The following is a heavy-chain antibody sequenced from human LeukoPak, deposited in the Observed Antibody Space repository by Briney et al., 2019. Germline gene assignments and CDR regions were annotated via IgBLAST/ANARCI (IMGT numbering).Heavy chain of an antibody. J-gene: IGHJ4*02. CDR2: ISPYNGNT. Sequence: GASVKVSCKASGYTFTSYGISWVRQAPGQGLEWMGWISPYNGNTNYAQKLQGRVTMTTDTSTSTAYMDLRSLRSDDTAVYYCARALSGYYPYYFDYWGQGTLVTVSS. D-gene: IGHD3-22*01. CDR1: GYTFTSYG. V-gene: IGHV1-18*01. CDR3: ARALSGYYPYYFDY.